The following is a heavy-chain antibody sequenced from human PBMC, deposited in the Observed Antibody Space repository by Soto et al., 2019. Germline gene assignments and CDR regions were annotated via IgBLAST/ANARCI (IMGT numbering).Heavy chain of an antibody. D-gene: IGHD6-13*01. CDR2: INHSGST. J-gene: IGHJ5*02. CDR3: ARDGPYSSSWYIDH. V-gene: IGHV4-34*01. Sequence: SETLSLTCTVSGGSSSSYYWSWIRQPPGKGLEWIGEINHSGSTNYNPSLKSRVTISVDTSKNQFSLKLSSVTAADTAVYYCARDGPYSSSWYIDHWGQGTLVTVSS. CDR1: GGSSSSYY.